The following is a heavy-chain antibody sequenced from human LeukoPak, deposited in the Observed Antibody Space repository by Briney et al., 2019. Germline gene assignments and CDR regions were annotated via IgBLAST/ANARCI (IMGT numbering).Heavy chain of an antibody. CDR3: AKDGDSGSYFDY. V-gene: IGHV3-30*02. CDR2: LVYDGII. Sequence: GGSLRLSCAASGFPFSSFGMHWVRQAPGKGLEWVARLVYDGIINYGDFAKGRFTISRDNSKSALYLEMNSLRAEDTAVYYCAKDGDSGSYFDYWGQGTLVTVSS. CDR1: GFPFSSFG. J-gene: IGHJ4*02. D-gene: IGHD1-26*01.